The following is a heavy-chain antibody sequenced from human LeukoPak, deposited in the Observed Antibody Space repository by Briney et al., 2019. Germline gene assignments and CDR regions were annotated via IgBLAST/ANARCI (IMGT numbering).Heavy chain of an antibody. CDR1: GGTFSSYA. J-gene: IGHJ4*02. CDR3: ARGVGQQLAY. V-gene: IGHV1-18*01. Sequence: ASVKVSCKASGGTFSSYAISWVRQAPGQGLEWMGWITTYNGNTNYAQNFQGRVTMTTDTSTSTAYMELRNLRFDDTAVYYCARGVGQQLAYWGQGTLVTGSS. D-gene: IGHD6-13*01. CDR2: ITTYNGNT.